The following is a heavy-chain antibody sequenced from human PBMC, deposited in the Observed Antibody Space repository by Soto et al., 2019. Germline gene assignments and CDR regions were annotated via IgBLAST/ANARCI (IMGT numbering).Heavy chain of an antibody. CDR3: ARDRSRRGGYYYYGMDV. CDR1: GFTFSSYG. CDR2: IWYDGSNK. D-gene: IGHD2-15*01. Sequence: GGSLRLSCAASGFTFSSYGMHWVRQAPGKGLEWVAVIWYDGSNKYYADSVKGRFTISRDNSKNTLYLQMNSLRAEDTAVYYCARDRSRRGGYYYYGMDVWGQGTMVTVSS. J-gene: IGHJ6*02. V-gene: IGHV3-33*01.